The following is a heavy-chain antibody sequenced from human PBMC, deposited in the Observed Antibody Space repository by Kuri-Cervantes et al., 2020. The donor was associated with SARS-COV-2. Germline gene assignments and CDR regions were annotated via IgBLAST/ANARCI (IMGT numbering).Heavy chain of an antibody. D-gene: IGHD6-13*01. CDR1: GGSISSHY. CDR3: ARDGGYSSSWYGFSEYYFDY. V-gene: IGHV4-59*11. Sequence: GSLRLSCTVSGGSISSHYWSWIRQPPGKGLEWIGYIYYSGSTNYNPSLKSRVTISVDTSKNQFSLKLSSVTAADTAVYYCARDGGYSSSWYGFSEYYFDYWGQGTLVTVSS. J-gene: IGHJ4*02. CDR2: IYYSGST.